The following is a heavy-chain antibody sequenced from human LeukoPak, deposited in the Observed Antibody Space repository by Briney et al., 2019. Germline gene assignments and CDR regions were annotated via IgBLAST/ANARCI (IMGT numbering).Heavy chain of an antibody. CDR3: ARGQRVDFWSGYGYYYYYYMDV. D-gene: IGHD3-3*01. Sequence: GGSLRLSCAASGFTFSSYWMSWVRQAPGKGLEWAANIKQDGSEKYYVDSVKGRFTISRDNAKNSLYLQMNSLRAEDTAVYYCARGQRVDFWSGYGYYYYYYMDVWGKGTTVTVSS. CDR1: GFTFSSYW. J-gene: IGHJ6*03. CDR2: IKQDGSEK. V-gene: IGHV3-7*01.